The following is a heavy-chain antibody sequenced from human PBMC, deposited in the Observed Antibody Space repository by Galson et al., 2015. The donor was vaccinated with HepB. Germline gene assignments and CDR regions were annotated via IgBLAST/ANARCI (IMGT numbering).Heavy chain of an antibody. Sequence: SLRLSCAASEFALSSFDMSWVRQAPGKGLEWVSTISVTGSDTYYADSVKGRFTISRDNSKNTLFLQMNSLRAEDTAVYYCAKDVRGSGWYGWFDPWGQGTLVTVSS. CDR1: EFALSSFD. CDR2: ISVTGSDT. V-gene: IGHV3-23*01. J-gene: IGHJ5*02. CDR3: AKDVRGSGWYGWFDP. D-gene: IGHD6-19*01.